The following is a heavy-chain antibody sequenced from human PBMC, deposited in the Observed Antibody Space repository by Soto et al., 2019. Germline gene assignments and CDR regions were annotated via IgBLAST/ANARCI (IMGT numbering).Heavy chain of an antibody. CDR3: ARESNLHVFDY. CDR2: TNGEGSA. J-gene: IGHJ4*02. CDR1: GVSVSSGSNY. Sequence: PSETLSLTCSVSGVSVSSGSNYWSWVRQPPGKGLEWIGETNGEGSAFYNPSLKTRVAISLDTPKNQFSLKLSSMTAADTAVYYCARESNLHVFDYWGQGTLVTVSS. V-gene: IGHV4-30-4*08.